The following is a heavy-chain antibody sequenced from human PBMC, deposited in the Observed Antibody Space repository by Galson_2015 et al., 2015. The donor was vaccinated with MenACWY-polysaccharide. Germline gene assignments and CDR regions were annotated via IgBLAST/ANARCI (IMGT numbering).Heavy chain of an antibody. CDR1: GDSVSSHSAV. D-gene: IGHD4-11*01. Sequence: CAISGDSVSSHSAVWNWIRQSPSGGLEWLGRTYCRSKCYNDYAVSVKSRITIKPDTSKNQFSLQLNSVTPEDTAVYYCTRNLDTLLTTRGGFDYWGQGTPVTVSS. CDR3: TRNLDTLLTTRGGFDY. J-gene: IGHJ4*02. CDR2: TYCRSKCYN. V-gene: IGHV6-1*01.